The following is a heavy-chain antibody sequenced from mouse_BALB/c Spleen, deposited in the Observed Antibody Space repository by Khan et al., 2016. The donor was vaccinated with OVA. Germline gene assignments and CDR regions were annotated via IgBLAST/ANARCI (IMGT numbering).Heavy chain of an antibody. J-gene: IGHJ2*01. D-gene: IGHD2-14*01. CDR2: IYPYNDDT. CDR1: GYTFTSYV. V-gene: IGHV1S136*01. CDR3: ARNDRSDVYFDY. Sequence: VQLKQSGPELVKPGASVKMSCKASGYTFTSYVIHWVKQRPGQGLEWIGYIYPYNDDTKYNEKFKGKATLTSDKSSSTAYMELSSLTSEDSAVYFCARNDRSDVYFDYWGQGTTLTVSS.